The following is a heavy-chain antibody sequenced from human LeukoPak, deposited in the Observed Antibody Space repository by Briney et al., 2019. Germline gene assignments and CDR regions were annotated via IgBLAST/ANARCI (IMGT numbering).Heavy chain of an antibody. Sequence: SETLSLTCTVSGGSISSYYWSWIRQPPGKGLAWIGYIYDSGNTNYNPSLKSRVTISVDTSKNQFSLKLSSVTAADTAVYYCARRSPRTSFFDFWGQGTLVTVSS. V-gene: IGHV4-59*08. D-gene: IGHD2/OR15-2a*01. CDR2: IYDSGNT. CDR1: GGSISSYY. J-gene: IGHJ4*02. CDR3: ARRSPRTSFFDF.